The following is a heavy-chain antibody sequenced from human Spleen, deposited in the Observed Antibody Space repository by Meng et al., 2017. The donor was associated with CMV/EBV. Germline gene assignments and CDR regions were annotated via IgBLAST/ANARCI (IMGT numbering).Heavy chain of an antibody. D-gene: IGHD3-10*01. CDR2: IDWDDDK. Sequence: SGPTLVKPTQTLTLTCTFSGFSLSTSGMRVSWIRQPPGKALECLAHIDWDDDKFYSTSLKTRLTISKDTSKNQVVLTVTNMDPVDTATFYCARSGYYGSGSFDYWGQGTLVTVSS. CDR1: GFSLSTSGMR. J-gene: IGHJ4*02. CDR3: ARSGYYGSGSFDY. V-gene: IGHV2-70D*14.